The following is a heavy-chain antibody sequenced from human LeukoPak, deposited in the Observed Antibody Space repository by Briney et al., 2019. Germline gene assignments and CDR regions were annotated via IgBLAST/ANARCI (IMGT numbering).Heavy chain of an antibody. Sequence: SQTLSLTCAISGDSVSSNSAAWNWIRQSPSRGLEWLGRTYYRSKWYNDYAVSVKSRITINPDTSKNQFSLKLSSVTAADTAVYYCARGKGGYCSGGSCYRGRPGTSSLNWFDPWGQGTLVTVSS. CDR2: TYYRSKWYN. V-gene: IGHV6-1*01. CDR3: ARGKGGYCSGGSCYRGRPGTSSLNWFDP. D-gene: IGHD2-15*01. J-gene: IGHJ5*02. CDR1: GDSVSSNSAA.